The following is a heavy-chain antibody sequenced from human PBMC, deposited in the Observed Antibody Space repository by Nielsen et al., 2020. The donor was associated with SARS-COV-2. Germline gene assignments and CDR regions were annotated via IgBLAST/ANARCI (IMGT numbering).Heavy chain of an antibody. D-gene: IGHD3-22*01. CDR2: ISWNSSSI. Sequence: SLKISCAASGFTFDDYAMHWVRQAPGKGLEWVSGISWNSSSIGYADSVKGRFTISRDNAKNSLYLQMNSLRAEDTAVYYCARDYYDSSGYSDYGMDVWGQGTTVTVSS. CDR3: ARDYYDSSGYSDYGMDV. CDR1: GFTFDDYA. J-gene: IGHJ6*02. V-gene: IGHV3-9*01.